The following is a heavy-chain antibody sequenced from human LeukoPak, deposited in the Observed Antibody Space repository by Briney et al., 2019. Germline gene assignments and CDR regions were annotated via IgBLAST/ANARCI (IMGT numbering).Heavy chain of an antibody. V-gene: IGHV3-11*01. D-gene: IGHD2-15*01. Sequence: PGGSQRLSCAASGFTLSDYYMSWFRLAPGKGLEWVSYSSSSGSTIYYADSVKGRFAISRDNAKNSLYLQMNSLRAEDTAVYYCARCRDFIDYWGQGTLVTVSS. CDR1: GFTLSDYY. CDR2: SSSSGSTI. J-gene: IGHJ4*02. CDR3: ARCRDFIDY.